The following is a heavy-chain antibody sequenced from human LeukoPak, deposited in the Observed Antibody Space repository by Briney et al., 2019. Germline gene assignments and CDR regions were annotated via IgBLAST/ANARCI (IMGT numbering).Heavy chain of an antibody. CDR3: ARVGRYYYGSGSYSYGMDV. Sequence: SETLSLTCAVYGGSFSGYYWSWIRQPPGKGLEWIGEINHSGSTNYNPSLKSRVTISVDTSKNQFSLKLSSVTAADTAVYYCARVGRYYYGSGSYSYGMDVWGQGTTVTVSS. D-gene: IGHD3-10*01. J-gene: IGHJ6*02. CDR1: GGSFSGYY. V-gene: IGHV4-34*01. CDR2: INHSGST.